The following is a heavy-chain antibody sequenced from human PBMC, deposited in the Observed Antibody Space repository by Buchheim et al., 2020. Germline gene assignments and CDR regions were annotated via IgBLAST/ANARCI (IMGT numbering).Heavy chain of an antibody. CDR3: SRAVTAKYYGMDV. CDR2: IYYSGIT. CDR1: GGSISSNRYY. J-gene: IGHJ6*02. Sequence: QLQLQESGPGLVKPSETLSLTCTVSGGSISSNRYYWGWIRQPPGKGLEWIGNIYYSGITYYNPSLKSRVTISIDKSKNQFFLKLRSVTAADMAVYYCSRAVTAKYYGMDVWGQGTT. V-gene: IGHV4-39*07. D-gene: IGHD4-11*01.